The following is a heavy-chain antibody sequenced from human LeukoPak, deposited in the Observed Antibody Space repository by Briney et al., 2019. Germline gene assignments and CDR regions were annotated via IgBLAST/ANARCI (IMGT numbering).Heavy chain of an antibody. D-gene: IGHD3-10*01. Sequence: GGSLRLSCAASGFTFSDYWMTWVRQAPGKGLEWVANIKPDGSEKYYVDSVKGRFTISRDNAKNSLYLQMNSLRAEDTAVYYCARKGSGVLLWFGELLLGAFDIWGQGTMVTVSS. CDR1: GFTFSDYW. J-gene: IGHJ3*02. V-gene: IGHV3-7*01. CDR2: IKPDGSEK. CDR3: ARKGSGVLLWFGELLLGAFDI.